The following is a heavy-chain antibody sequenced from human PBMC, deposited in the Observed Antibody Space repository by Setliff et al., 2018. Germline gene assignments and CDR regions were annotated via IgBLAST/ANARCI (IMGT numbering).Heavy chain of an antibody. J-gene: IGHJ4*02. D-gene: IGHD1-26*01. CDR3: MKKIIAGGGPPYDYFDY. V-gene: IGHV1-2*04. CDR1: GYTFTGYY. CDR2: INPNSGGT. Sequence: ASVKVSCKASGYTFTGYYMHWVRQAPGQGLEWMGWINPNSGGTNYAQRFQGWVTMTRDTSISTAYMELSRLRSDDTAVYYCMKKIIAGGGPPYDYFDYWGQGTLVTVSS.